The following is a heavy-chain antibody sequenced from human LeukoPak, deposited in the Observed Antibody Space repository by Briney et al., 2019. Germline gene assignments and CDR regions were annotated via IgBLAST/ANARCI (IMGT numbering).Heavy chain of an antibody. J-gene: IGHJ4*02. Sequence: PSETLSLTCTVSGGSISSSSYYWGWIRQPPGKGLEWIGSIYYSGSTYYNPSLKSRVTISVDTSKNQFSLKLSSVTAADTAMYYCASGSNLLFDYWGQGTLVTVSS. CDR2: IYYSGST. CDR1: GGSISSSSYY. CDR3: ASGSNLLFDY. V-gene: IGHV4-39*01. D-gene: IGHD4-11*01.